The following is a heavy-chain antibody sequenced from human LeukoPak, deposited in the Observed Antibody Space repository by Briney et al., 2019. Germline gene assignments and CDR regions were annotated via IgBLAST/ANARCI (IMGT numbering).Heavy chain of an antibody. CDR1: GFTFSSYG. Sequence: QTGRSLRLSCAASGFTFSSYGMHWVRQAPGKGLEWVAFIRHDGSNKYYADSVKGRFTISRDNSKNTLYLQMNSLRAEDTAVYYCAKDWPYYYDGSAYHRFDYWGQGTLVTVSS. J-gene: IGHJ4*02. CDR3: AKDWPYYYDGSAYHRFDY. V-gene: IGHV3-30*02. D-gene: IGHD3-22*01. CDR2: IRHDGSNK.